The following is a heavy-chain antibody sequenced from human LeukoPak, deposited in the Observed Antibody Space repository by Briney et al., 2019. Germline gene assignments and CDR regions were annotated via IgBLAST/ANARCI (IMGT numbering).Heavy chain of an antibody. V-gene: IGHV1-46*01. CDR2: INPSGGST. CDR3: ARGKVVVIARNYYYYYGMDV. D-gene: IGHD3-22*01. CDR1: GYTFTSYY. J-gene: IGHJ6*02. Sequence: ASVKVSCKASGYTFTSYYMHWVRQAPGQGIEWMGIINPSGGSTSYAQKFQGRVTITRDTSTSTVYMELSSLRSEDTAVYYCARGKVVVIARNYYYYYGMDVWGQGTTVTVSS.